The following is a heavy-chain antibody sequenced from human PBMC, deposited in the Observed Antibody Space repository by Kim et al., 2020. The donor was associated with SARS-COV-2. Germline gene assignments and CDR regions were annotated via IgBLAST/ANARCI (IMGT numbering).Heavy chain of an antibody. CDR1: GFNFDDHA. V-gene: IGHV3-9*01. Sequence: GGSLRLSCVASGFNFDDHAMHWVRQVPGKGLEWVSGITWNSVTTDYAHSVRGRFTISRDNAKNSLYLQMNSLQPEDTALYYCAKEAVGYFDLWGRGTLVAVSS. J-gene: IGHJ2*01. CDR2: ITWNSVTT. CDR3: AKEAVGYFDL.